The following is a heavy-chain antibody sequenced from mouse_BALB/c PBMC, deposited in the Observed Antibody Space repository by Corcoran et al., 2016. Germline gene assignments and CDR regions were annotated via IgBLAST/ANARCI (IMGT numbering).Heavy chain of an antibody. D-gene: IGHD2-2*01. Sequence: QIQLVQSGPELKKPGETVKISCKASGYTFTNYGMNWVKQAPGKGLKWMGWINTYTGEPTYADDFKGRFAFSLETSASTAYLQINNLKNEDTATYFCARWGGYYWYFDVWGAGTTVTVSS. CDR1: GYTFTNYG. CDR3: ARWGGYYWYFDV. CDR2: INTYTGEP. J-gene: IGHJ1*01. V-gene: IGHV9-3-1*01.